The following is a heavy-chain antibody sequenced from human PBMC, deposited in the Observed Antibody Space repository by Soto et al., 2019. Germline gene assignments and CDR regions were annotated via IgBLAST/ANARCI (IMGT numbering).Heavy chain of an antibody. J-gene: IGHJ3*02. Sequence: QLHLVQSGAVVKKPGASVTVSCSASGYPVTAYYMHWVRQAPGRGLEWMGRINPATGAAKYTQTFQGGVTMTRDTSASTVFMELSGLTSEDTAVFYCARGGGVGVAGSAAFDMWGQGTLVTVSS. CDR2: INPATGAA. V-gene: IGHV1-2*02. CDR3: ARGGGVGVAGSAAFDM. D-gene: IGHD3-3*01. CDR1: GYPVTAYY.